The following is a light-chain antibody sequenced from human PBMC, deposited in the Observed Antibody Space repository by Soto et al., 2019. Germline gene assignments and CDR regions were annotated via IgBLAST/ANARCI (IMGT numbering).Light chain of an antibody. CDR3: QEYGSSRT. V-gene: IGKV3-20*01. J-gene: IGKJ1*01. CDR1: QSVTSGY. CDR2: GTS. Sequence: VLAQSPGTPSLSPGERAALSCRASQSVTSGYLAWYQQKPGQAPRLLIYGTSNRATGIPDRFSGSGSGTDFSLTISRLEPEDFAVYYCQEYGSSRTFGQGTKVDIK.